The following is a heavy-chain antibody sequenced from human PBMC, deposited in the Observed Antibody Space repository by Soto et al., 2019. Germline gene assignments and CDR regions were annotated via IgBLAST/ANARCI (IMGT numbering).Heavy chain of an antibody. CDR2: ISPSGGRT. V-gene: IGHV1-46*01. D-gene: IGHD2-2*01. CDR1: GYTLTSYY. CDR3: VTSLANPDD. Sequence: QVQLVQSGAAVKKPGASVNVCCRTVGYTLTSYYVHWVRQAPRQGLGWLGIISPSGGRTTFAQSFQYRRTMTRDTSTTTDYMELSSLASEDTAVYYCVTSLANPDDWGQGTMVTVSS. J-gene: IGHJ4*02.